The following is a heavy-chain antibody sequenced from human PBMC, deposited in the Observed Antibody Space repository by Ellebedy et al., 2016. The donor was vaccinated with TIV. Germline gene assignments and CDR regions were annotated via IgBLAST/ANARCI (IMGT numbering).Heavy chain of an antibody. V-gene: IGHV4-34*01. J-gene: IGHJ6*02. CDR1: GGSFSGYY. CDR3: ARVFGRFGEQTYYYYGMDV. CDR2: INHSGST. Sequence: SETLSLTCAVYGGSFSGYYWSWIRQPPGKGLEWIGEINHSGSTNYNPSLKSRVTISVDTSKNQFSLKLSSVTAADTAVYYCARVFGRFGEQTYYYYGMDVWGQGTTVTVSS. D-gene: IGHD3-10*01.